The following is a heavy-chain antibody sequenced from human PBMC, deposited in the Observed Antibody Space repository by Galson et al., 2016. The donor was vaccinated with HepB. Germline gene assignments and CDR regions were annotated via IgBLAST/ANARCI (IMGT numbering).Heavy chain of an antibody. J-gene: IGHJ4*02. CDR1: GFTSSSYR. D-gene: IGHD3-10*01. Sequence: SLRLSCAASGFTSSSYRMNWVRQVPGKGLEWVSSISYSSSDIDYAESLKGRFIISRDNAKNSLSLQMNSLRAEDTAVYYCARGRFIDYWGQGTLVTVPS. V-gene: IGHV3-21*01. CDR2: ISYSSSDI. CDR3: ARGRFIDY.